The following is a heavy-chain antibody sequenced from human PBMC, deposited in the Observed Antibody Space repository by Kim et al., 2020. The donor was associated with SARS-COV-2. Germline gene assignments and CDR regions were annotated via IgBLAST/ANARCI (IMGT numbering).Heavy chain of an antibody. V-gene: IGHV3-33*01. D-gene: IGHD6-13*01. J-gene: IGHJ2*01. CDR2: IWYDGSQK. CDR3: ARAPGPAAGGWYLDL. Sequence: GGSLRLSCAASGFSFGVYAMHWVRQAPGKGLEWVSIIWYDGSQKYYADSVQGRFTISRDDPKRMLYLQMDSLRAEDTAVYYCARAPGPAAGGWYLDLWGRGSFVSVSA. CDR1: GFSFGVYA.